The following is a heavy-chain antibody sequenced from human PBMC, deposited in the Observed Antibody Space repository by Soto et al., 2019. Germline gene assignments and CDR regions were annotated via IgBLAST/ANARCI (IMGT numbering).Heavy chain of an antibody. D-gene: IGHD6-13*01. CDR2: INPNSGGT. CDR1: GYTFTGYY. V-gene: IGHV1-2*02. CDR3: ARAQGYSSSWYWFDP. Sequence: ASVKVSCKASGYTFTGYYMHWVRQAPGQGLEWMGWINPNSGGTNYSQKFQGRVTMTRDTSISTAYMELSRLRSDDTAVYYCARAQGYSSSWYWFDPWGQGTMVAVYS. J-gene: IGHJ5*02.